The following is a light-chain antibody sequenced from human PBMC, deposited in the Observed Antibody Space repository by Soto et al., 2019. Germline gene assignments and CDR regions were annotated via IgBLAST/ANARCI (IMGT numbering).Light chain of an antibody. CDR3: QQHGQWPIT. V-gene: IGKV3D-15*01. CDR2: GIS. Sequence: MTQSPANMSVYSGETATLSISASQSVNSNYLAWYQQKPGQAPRLLIYGISKRATDIPDRFSGSGSGTEFTLTISSLQPEDFATYYCQQHGQWPITFGQGTRLEI. J-gene: IGKJ5*01. CDR1: QSVNSN.